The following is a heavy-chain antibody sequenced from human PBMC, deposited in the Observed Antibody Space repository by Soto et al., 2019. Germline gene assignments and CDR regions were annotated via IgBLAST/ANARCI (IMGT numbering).Heavy chain of an antibody. V-gene: IGHV3-33*01. CDR3: ARDQVLYSNYVGSVGY. D-gene: IGHD4-4*01. J-gene: IGHJ4*02. Sequence: GGSLRLSCAASGLTFSSYGMHWVRQAPGKGLEWVAVIWYDGSNKYYADSVRGRFTISRDNSKNTLYLQMNSLRAEDTAVYYCARDQVLYSNYVGSVGYWGQGTLVTVSS. CDR2: IWYDGSNK. CDR1: GLTFSSYG.